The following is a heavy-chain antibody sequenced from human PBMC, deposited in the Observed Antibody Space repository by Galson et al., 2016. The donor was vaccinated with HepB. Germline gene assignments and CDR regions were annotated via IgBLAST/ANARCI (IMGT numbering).Heavy chain of an antibody. CDR1: GFTFSTYW. D-gene: IGHD1-26*01. V-gene: IGHV3-74*03. Sequence: SLRLSCAASGFTFSTYWMHWVRQAPGKGLGWVSRINSDGLTTTYADSVKGRFTISRDNGRNTLYLQMNSLRAEDTGVYYCARDQTRRGPTTFDNWGQGTLVTVSS. CDR2: INSDGLTT. CDR3: ARDQTRRGPTTFDN. J-gene: IGHJ4*02.